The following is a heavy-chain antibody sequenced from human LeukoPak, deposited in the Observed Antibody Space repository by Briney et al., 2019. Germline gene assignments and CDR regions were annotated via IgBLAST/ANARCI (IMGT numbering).Heavy chain of an antibody. D-gene: IGHD6-6*01. V-gene: IGHV3-23*01. J-gene: IGHJ4*02. CDR1: GFTFSSYA. CDR2: ISGRGDRT. Sequence: GGSLTLPCAASGFTFSSYAMSWVRQAPGKGLEWVSAISGRGDRTYYAVSVKGRFTISRDNSKNTLYLQMNSLRAEDTAVYYCAKEQSSSGFFDYWGQGTLVTVSS. CDR3: AKEQSSSGFFDY.